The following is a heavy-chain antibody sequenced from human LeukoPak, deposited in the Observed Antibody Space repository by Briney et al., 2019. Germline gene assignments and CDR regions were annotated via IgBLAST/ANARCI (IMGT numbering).Heavy chain of an antibody. J-gene: IGHJ4*02. D-gene: IGHD2-21*02. CDR1: GYTFTSYA. V-gene: IGHV1-3*01. CDR3: ARGEVVTAIPTLFY. CDR2: INAGNGNT. Sequence: ASVKVSCKASGYTFTSYAMHWVRLAPGQRLEWMGWINAGNGNTKYSQKFQGRVTITRDTSASTAYMELSSLRSEDTAVYYCARGEVVTAIPTLFYWGQGTLVTVSS.